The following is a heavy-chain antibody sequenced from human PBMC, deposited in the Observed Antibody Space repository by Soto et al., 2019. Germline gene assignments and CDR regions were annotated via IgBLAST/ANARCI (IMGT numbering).Heavy chain of an antibody. V-gene: IGHV4-39*01. CDR1: GGAISGSSYY. D-gene: IGHD4-17*01. CDR3: SRQRTTVVTQAYFDH. Sequence: ETLSLTCAVSGGAISGSSYYWGWIRQPPGKGLEWIGGIHDSGRSYYNPSLKSRVTMSVDTSKNQFSLTLNSVTAADAAVYYCSRQRTTVVTQAYFDHWGQGTLLTVSS. CDR2: IHDSGRS. J-gene: IGHJ4*02.